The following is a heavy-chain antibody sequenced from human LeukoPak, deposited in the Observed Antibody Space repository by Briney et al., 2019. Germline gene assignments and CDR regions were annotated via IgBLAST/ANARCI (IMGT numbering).Heavy chain of an antibody. CDR1: GYSISSGYY. J-gene: IGHJ4*02. V-gene: IGHV4-38-2*01. CDR2: IYHSGST. Sequence: SETLSLTCAVSGYSISSGYYWGWIRQPPGKGLEWIGSIYHSGSTYYNPSLKSRVTISVDTSKNQFSLKLSSVTAADTAVYYCARQCTDYDFWSGFWGGYYFDYWGQGTLVTVSS. D-gene: IGHD3-3*01. CDR3: ARQCTDYDFWSGFWGGYYFDY.